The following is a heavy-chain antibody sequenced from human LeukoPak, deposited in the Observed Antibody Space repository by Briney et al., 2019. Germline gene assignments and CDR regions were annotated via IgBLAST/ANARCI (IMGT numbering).Heavy chain of an antibody. CDR1: GFTFSSYW. V-gene: IGHV3-7*01. CDR2: IKQDGSEK. J-gene: IGHJ3*02. CDR3: PRTHPYQLLLYEGQGAFDI. Sequence: GGSLRLSCAASGFTFSSYWMSWVRQAPGKGLEWVANIKQDGSEKYYVDSVKGRFTISRDNAKNSLYLQMNSLRAEDTAVYYCPRTHPYQLLLYEGQGAFDIWGQGTMVTVSS. D-gene: IGHD2-2*01.